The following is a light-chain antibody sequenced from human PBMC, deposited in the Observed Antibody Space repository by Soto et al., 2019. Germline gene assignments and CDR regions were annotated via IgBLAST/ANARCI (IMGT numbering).Light chain of an antibody. Sequence: EVVLTQSPVTLSLSPGERATLSCRASQSFRGLLAWYQQKPGQAPRLLIYDAYNRATGIPPRFSGSGSATDFTLTISSLEPEDSAVYYCQQRHMWPITFGLGTRLEIK. CDR3: QQRHMWPIT. CDR1: QSFRGL. J-gene: IGKJ5*01. V-gene: IGKV3-11*01. CDR2: DAY.